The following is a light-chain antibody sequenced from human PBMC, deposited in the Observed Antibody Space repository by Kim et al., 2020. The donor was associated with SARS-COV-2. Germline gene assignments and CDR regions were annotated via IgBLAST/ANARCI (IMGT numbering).Light chain of an antibody. CDR2: INSDGSH. Sequence: QLVLTQSPSASASLGASVKLTCTLSSGHSSNAVAWHQQRPDKGPRYLMKINSDGSHQRGDGIPDRFSGSTSGAERYLTVSSLQSEDEADYYCQTWGTGGVFGGGTQLTVL. J-gene: IGLJ3*02. V-gene: IGLV4-69*01. CDR1: SGHSSNA. CDR3: QTWGTGGV.